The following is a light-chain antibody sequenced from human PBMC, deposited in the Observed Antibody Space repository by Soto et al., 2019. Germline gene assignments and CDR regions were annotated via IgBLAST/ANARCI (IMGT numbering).Light chain of an antibody. CDR1: SSNIGSNY. V-gene: IGLV1-51*01. CDR2: DNN. CDR3: GTWDSSLSAVV. Sequence: QAVVTQPPSVSAAPGQKVTISCSGSSSNIGSNYVSWYQQLPRTAPKLLIYDNNKRPSEIPDRFSGSKSGTSATLGISGLQTGDEADYYCGTWDSSLSAVVFGGGTQLTVL. J-gene: IGLJ2*01.